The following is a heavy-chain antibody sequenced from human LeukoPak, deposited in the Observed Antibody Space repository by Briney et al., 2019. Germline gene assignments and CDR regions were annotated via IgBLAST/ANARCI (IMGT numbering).Heavy chain of an antibody. V-gene: IGHV4-59*12. CDR2: IYYSGST. CDR1: GGSISSYY. CDR3: ARGGNYGGKSIGGAFDI. D-gene: IGHD4-23*01. Sequence: SETLSLTCTVSGGSISSYYWSWIRQPPGKGLEWIGYIYYSGSTNYKPSLKSRVTISVDTSKNQFSLKLSSVTAADTAVYYCARGGNYGGKSIGGAFDIWGQGTMVTVSS. J-gene: IGHJ3*02.